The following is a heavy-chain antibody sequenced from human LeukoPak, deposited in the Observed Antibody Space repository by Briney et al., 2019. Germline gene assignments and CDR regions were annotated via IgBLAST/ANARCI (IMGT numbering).Heavy chain of an antibody. D-gene: IGHD1-26*01. CDR2: IDPNSGGT. J-gene: IGHJ4*02. CDR1: GYTFTGYY. V-gene: IGHV1-2*02. CDR3: ARAGVGATGFDY. Sequence: AASVKVSCKASGYTFTGYYMHWVRQAPGQGLEWMGWIDPNSGGTNYAQKFQGRVTMTRDTSISTAYMELSRLRSDDTAVYYCARAGVGATGFDYWGQGTLVTVSS.